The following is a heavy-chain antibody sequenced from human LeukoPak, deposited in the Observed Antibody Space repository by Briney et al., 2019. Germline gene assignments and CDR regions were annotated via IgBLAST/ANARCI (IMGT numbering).Heavy chain of an antibody. CDR3: ARGPYYYDSSGSYYYYMDV. V-gene: IGHV3-48*01. CDR2: ISSSSSTI. CDR1: GFTFSSYS. J-gene: IGHJ6*03. Sequence: GGSLRLSCAASGFTFSSYSMNWVRQAPGKGLEWVSYISSSSSTIYYADSVKGRFTISRDNAKNSLYLQMNSLRSEDTAVYYCARGPYYYDSSGSYYYYMDVWGKGTTVTVSS. D-gene: IGHD3-22*01.